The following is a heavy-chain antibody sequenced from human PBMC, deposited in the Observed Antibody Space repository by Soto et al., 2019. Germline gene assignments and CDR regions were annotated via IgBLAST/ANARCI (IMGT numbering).Heavy chain of an antibody. CDR2: ISHSGVT. V-gene: IGHV4-4*02. Sequence: XGTLCLTGAVSGGSITSANWWTCVRQPPGGGLEWIGEISHSGVTNYKASLKSRVTMSVDKTKNDVSLKLTSVTAADTAVYYCARVLRGWFDPWGQGTPVTVSS. J-gene: IGHJ5*02. CDR1: GGSITSANW. CDR3: ARVLRGWFDP.